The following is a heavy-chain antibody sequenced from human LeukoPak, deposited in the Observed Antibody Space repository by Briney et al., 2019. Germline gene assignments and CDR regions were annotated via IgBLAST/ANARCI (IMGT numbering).Heavy chain of an antibody. Sequence: PGGSLRLSCAASGFTFSSYGMSWVRQAPGKGLEWVSAISGSGGSTYYADSVKGRFTISRDNSKNTLYLQMNSLRAEDTAVYYCAKSLYDSSSYYWESMNTFDYWGQGTLVTVSS. D-gene: IGHD3-22*01. CDR1: GFTFSSYG. CDR2: ISGSGGST. V-gene: IGHV3-23*01. CDR3: AKSLYDSSSYYWESMNTFDY. J-gene: IGHJ4*02.